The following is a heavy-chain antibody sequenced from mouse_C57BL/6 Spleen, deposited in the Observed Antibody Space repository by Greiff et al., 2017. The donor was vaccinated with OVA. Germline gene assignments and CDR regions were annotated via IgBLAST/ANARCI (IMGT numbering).Heavy chain of an antibody. CDR2: IDPEDGET. J-gene: IGHJ2*01. V-gene: IGHV14-2*01. Sequence: VQLKESGAELVKPGASVKLSCTASGFNIKDYYMHWVKQRTEQGLEWIGRIDPEDGETKYAPKFQGKATITADTSSTTAYLQLISLTSEGTAVYYCSRNYGSSLFDYWGQGTTLTVSS. CDR3: SRNYGSSLFDY. CDR1: GFNIKDYY. D-gene: IGHD1-1*01.